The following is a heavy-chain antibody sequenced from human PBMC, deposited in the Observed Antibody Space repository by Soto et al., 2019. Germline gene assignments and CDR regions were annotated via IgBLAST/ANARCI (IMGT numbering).Heavy chain of an antibody. CDR1: GGSISSYY. D-gene: IGHD2-21*02. Sequence: SETLSLTCTVSGGSISSYYWSWIRQPPGKGLEWIGYIYYSGSTNYNPSLKSRVTISVDTSKNQFSLKLSSVTAADTAVYYCARGAYCGGDCYSFRPNAFDIWGRGTMVTVSS. V-gene: IGHV4-59*01. CDR2: IYYSGST. J-gene: IGHJ3*02. CDR3: ARGAYCGGDCYSFRPNAFDI.